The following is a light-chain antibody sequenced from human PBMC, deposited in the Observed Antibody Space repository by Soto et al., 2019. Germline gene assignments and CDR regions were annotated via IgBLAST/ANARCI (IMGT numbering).Light chain of an antibody. J-gene: IGLJ3*02. V-gene: IGLV3-21*04. Sequence: SYELTQPPSVSVAPGKTASITCGGDNIGSKSVHWYQQRPGQAPVLVVYYDTDRPSGIPERFSGSNSGNTATLTISRVEVGDEADYYCQVWDGSSHRVFGGGTKLTVL. CDR2: YDT. CDR3: QVWDGSSHRV. CDR1: NIGSKS.